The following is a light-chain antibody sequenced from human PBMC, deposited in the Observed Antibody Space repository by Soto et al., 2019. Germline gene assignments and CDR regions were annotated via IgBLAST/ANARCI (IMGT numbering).Light chain of an antibody. CDR2: GAS. CDR3: QQYIGLWT. J-gene: IGKJ1*01. V-gene: IGKV1-5*01. CDR1: QTISTF. Sequence: DIQLTQSPSTLSASVGDRVTITCRASQTISTFLAWYQQKPGKAPHLLIYGASSLQSGVPSRFSGSGSGTEFTLAISSLQPDDLGTYYGQQYIGLWTFGQGTKVDLK.